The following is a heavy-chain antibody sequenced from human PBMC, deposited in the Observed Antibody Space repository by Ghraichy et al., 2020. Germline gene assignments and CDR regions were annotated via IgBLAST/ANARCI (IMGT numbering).Heavy chain of an antibody. Sequence: GGSLRLSCAASGFTFSSYAMSWVRQAPGKGLEWVSAISGSGGSTYYADSVKGRFTISRDNSKNTLYLQMNSLRAEDTAVYYCAKWGYDFWSGYWKWHYYGMDVWGQGTTVTVSS. J-gene: IGHJ6*02. CDR3: AKWGYDFWSGYWKWHYYGMDV. V-gene: IGHV3-23*01. D-gene: IGHD3-3*01. CDR2: ISGSGGST. CDR1: GFTFSSYA.